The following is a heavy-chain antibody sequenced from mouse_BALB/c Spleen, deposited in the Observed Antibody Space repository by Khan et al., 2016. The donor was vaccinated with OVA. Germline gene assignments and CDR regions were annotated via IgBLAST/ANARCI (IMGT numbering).Heavy chain of an antibody. CDR1: GYTFTEYT. CDR3: ARDAGRY. D-gene: IGHD3-3*01. CDR2: IDPKNGVT. V-gene: IGHV1-22*01. J-gene: IGHJ4*01. Sequence: VRLQQSGPELAKPGASVKMSCKTSGYTFTEYTLHWVKQSHGKSLEWIGVIDPKNGVTSYNQKFKGKATLTVDKSSSTAYMEFRSLTSEDSAVYYCARDAGRYWGQGTSVTVSS.